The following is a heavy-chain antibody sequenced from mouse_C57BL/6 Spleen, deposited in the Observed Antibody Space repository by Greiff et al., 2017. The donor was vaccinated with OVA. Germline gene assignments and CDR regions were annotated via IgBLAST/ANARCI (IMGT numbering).Heavy chain of an antibody. CDR3: ARHRGVVASYYFDY. D-gene: IGHD1-1*01. CDR1: GFTFSSYT. Sequence: EVQLVESGGGLVKPGGSLKLSCAASGFTFSSYTMSWVRQTPEKRLEWVATISGGGGNTYYPDSVKGRFTISRDNAKNTLYLQMSSLRSEDTALYYCARHRGVVASYYFDYGGQGTTLTVSS. J-gene: IGHJ2*01. CDR2: ISGGGGNT. V-gene: IGHV5-9*01.